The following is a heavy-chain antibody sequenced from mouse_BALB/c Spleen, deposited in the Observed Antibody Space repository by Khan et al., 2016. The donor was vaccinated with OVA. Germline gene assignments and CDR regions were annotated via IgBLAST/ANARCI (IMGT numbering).Heavy chain of an antibody. V-gene: IGHV1-20*02. Sequence: VQLKESGPELVKPGASVKISCKASGYSFTGYFMNWVMQGHGKSLEWIGRINPHIGETFYNQKFKGKATLTVDESSSTAHMELRSLASEDSAVYYCARIYRSDFDYWGQGTTLTVSS. CDR3: ARIYRSDFDY. D-gene: IGHD1-1*01. CDR2: INPHIGET. CDR1: GYSFTGYF. J-gene: IGHJ2*01.